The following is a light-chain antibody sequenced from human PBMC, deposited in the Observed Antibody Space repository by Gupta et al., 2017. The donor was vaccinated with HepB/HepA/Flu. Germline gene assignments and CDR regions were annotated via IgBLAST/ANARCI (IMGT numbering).Light chain of an antibody. CDR3: QVWDITPAHGV. CDR2: RDS. CDR1: NIGSKN. V-gene: IGLV3-9*01. J-gene: IGLJ2*01. Sequence: SYELTQPLSVSVALGQTARITCGGNNIGSKNVHWYQQKPGQAPVLVIYRDSNRPSEIPERFFGSNSGTKDTLSISRAQAGDEADYYCQVWDITPAHGVFGGGTNLTVL.